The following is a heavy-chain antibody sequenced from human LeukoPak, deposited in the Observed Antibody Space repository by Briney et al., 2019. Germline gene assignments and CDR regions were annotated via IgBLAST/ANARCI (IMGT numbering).Heavy chain of an antibody. CDR3: ARDRDWMLYDY. J-gene: IGHJ4*02. CDR2: ISHDGNTK. D-gene: IGHD3-9*01. Sequence: GGSLRLSCAGSGFTFSTYVMHWVRQVPGKGLEWVARISHDGNTKFYADSVKGRFTISRDNSKNTLSLEMYSLRAEDTAMYHCARDRDWMLYDYWGQGTLVTVSS. V-gene: IGHV3-33*01. CDR1: GFTFSTYV.